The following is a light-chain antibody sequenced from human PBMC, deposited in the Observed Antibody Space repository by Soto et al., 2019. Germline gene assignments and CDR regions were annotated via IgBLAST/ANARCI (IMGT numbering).Light chain of an antibody. CDR1: QDIRNF. Sequence: DIQMTQSPTSLSASVGDRVTITCRASQDIRNFVAWYQQKPGKAPKLLIYAASTLQSGVPSRFSASGSGTDFNLTINSLQPEDVATYSCQKYSSVPVFGPGTKVEIK. CDR3: QKYSSVPV. J-gene: IGKJ3*01. CDR2: AAS. V-gene: IGKV1-27*01.